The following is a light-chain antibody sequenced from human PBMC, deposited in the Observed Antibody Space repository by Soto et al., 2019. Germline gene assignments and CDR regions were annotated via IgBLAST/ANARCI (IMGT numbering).Light chain of an antibody. Sequence: ETVLTQSPGTLSLSPGERATLSCRASQSVRSNYLAWYQQKPGQAPRLLIYNSSTRATGIPDRFSGGGSGTDFTLTISRLEPEDFAMYYCQQYRDLPQTFGQGTKV. J-gene: IGKJ1*01. V-gene: IGKV3-20*01. CDR1: QSVRSNY. CDR2: NSS. CDR3: QQYRDLPQT.